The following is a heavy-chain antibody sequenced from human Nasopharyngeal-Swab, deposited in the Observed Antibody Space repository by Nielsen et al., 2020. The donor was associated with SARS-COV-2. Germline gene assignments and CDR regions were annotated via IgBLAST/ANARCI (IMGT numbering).Heavy chain of an antibody. V-gene: IGHV1-58*01. J-gene: IGHJ4*02. CDR3: ATLSAPRDGNNRAPMG. D-gene: IGHD5-24*01. CDR1: GFTFSGSA. CDR2: IVLGIDKT. Sequence: SVKVSCKASGFTFSGSAVQWVRQARGQRLEWIGWIVLGIDKTDYAQKFQDRVTITRHMSASTVYMQLSSLRSEDTALYYCATLSAPRDGNNRAPMGWGQGTLVTVSS.